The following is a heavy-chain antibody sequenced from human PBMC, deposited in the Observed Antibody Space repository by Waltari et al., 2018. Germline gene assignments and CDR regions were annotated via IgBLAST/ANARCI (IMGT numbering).Heavy chain of an antibody. CDR3: ARGFPGWFDP. CDR2: IYYSGST. CDR1: GGSISSYY. J-gene: IGHJ5*02. Sequence: QVQLQESGPGLVKPSETLSLTCTVSGGSISSYYWSWIRQPPGKGLEWSGYIYYSGSTNYNPSLKSRGTISVDTSKNQFSLKLSSVTAADTAVYYCARGFPGWFDPWGQGTLVTVSS. V-gene: IGHV4-59*01.